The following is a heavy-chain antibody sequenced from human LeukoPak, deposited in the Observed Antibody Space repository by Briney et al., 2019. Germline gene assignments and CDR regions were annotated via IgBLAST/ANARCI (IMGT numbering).Heavy chain of an antibody. J-gene: IGHJ6*03. CDR2: ISSSSSYI. CDR3: ARTRALNRIYYFYYYMDV. Sequence: PGGSLRLSCAPSGLTFSIYSMNWVRQARGKGLEWVSSISSSSSYIYYADSVKGRFTIYRDNAKHSLYLQMHRQRAEDAAVYYCARTRALNRIYYFYYYMDVWGKGTAVTVSS. V-gene: IGHV3-21*01. D-gene: IGHD2-15*01. CDR1: GLTFSIYS.